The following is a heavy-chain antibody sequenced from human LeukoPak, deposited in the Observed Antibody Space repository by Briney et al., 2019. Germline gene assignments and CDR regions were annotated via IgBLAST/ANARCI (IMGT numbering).Heavy chain of an antibody. D-gene: IGHD3-22*01. J-gene: IGHJ4*02. V-gene: IGHV4-34*01. CDR1: GFTFSSYS. Sequence: GSLRLSCAASGFTFSSYSMNWVRQAPGKGLEWIGEINHSGSTNYNPSLKSRVTISVDTSKNQFSLKLSSVTAADTAVYYCARGGDYYDSSGYPTLFDYWGQGTLVTVSS. CDR3: ARGGDYYDSSGYPTLFDY. CDR2: INHSGST.